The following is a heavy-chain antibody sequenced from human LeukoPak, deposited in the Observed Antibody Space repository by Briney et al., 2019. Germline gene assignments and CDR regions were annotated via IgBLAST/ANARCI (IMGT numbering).Heavy chain of an antibody. Sequence: SSATLSLTCTVSGGSISSYYWSWIRPPPGKGLEWIGYIYHSGSTIYSPSLKSRATISADTSKNQFSLQLSSVTAADTAVYYCVRDRELNYWGQGTLVTVSS. CDR2: IYHSGST. J-gene: IGHJ4*02. V-gene: IGHV4-59*01. CDR3: VRDRELNY. D-gene: IGHD1-7*01. CDR1: GGSISSYY.